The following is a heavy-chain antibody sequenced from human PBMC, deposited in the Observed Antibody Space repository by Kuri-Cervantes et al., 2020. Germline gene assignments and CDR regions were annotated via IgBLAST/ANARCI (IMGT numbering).Heavy chain of an antibody. CDR2: IIPIFGTA. J-gene: IGHJ5*02. CDR1: GGTFSSYA. Sequence: SVKVSCKASGGTFSSYAISWVRQAPGQGLEWMGGIIPIFGTANYAQKFQGRVTMTEDTSTDTAYMEMSSLRSEDTAVYYCATVEHCSSTSCYTFDPWGQGTLVTVSS. CDR3: ATVEHCSSTSCYTFDP. V-gene: IGHV1-69*06. D-gene: IGHD2-2*02.